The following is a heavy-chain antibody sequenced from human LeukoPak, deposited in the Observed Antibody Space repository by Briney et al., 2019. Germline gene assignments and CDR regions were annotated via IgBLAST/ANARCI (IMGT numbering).Heavy chain of an antibody. V-gene: IGHV3-48*01. Sequence: GGSLRLSCAASGFTFSTYSMNWVRQAPGEGLEWVSYISSSSSTIYYADSVKGRFTISRDNAKNSLYLQMSSLRAEDTAVYYCARGSTYYDSSGQVPFDYWGQGTLVTVSS. CDR2: ISSSSSTI. CDR1: GFTFSTYS. CDR3: ARGSTYYDSSGQVPFDY. J-gene: IGHJ4*02. D-gene: IGHD3-22*01.